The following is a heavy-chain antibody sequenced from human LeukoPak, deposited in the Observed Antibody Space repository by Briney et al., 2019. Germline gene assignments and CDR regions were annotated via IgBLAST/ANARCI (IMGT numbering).Heavy chain of an antibody. CDR3: TADTPSSSAQAFDY. CDR2: IKRKSDGETT. J-gene: IGHJ4*02. Sequence: GGSLRLSCAASGFTFSSYWMSWVRQAPGMGLEWVGRIKRKSDGETTDYAAPVKGRFTISRDDSKNTLFLQMNNLKTEDTAMYYCTADTPSSSAQAFDYWGQGTLVTVSS. D-gene: IGHD6-19*01. V-gene: IGHV3-15*01. CDR1: GFTFSSYW.